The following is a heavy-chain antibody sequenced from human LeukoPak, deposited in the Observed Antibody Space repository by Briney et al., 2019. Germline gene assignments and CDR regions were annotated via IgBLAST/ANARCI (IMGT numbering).Heavy chain of an antibody. CDR3: ARVEGLAATSGD. V-gene: IGHV1-2*02. CDR1: GYTFTGYY. CDR2: IYPYSGDT. D-gene: IGHD1-7*01. J-gene: IGHJ4*02. Sequence: ASVKVSCKASGYTFTGYYIHWVRQAPGQGLEWMGWIYPYSGDTNYAQNFQGRVTMTRDTSISTAYMELNRLTSDDTAVYYCARVEGLAATSGDWGQGTLVTVSS.